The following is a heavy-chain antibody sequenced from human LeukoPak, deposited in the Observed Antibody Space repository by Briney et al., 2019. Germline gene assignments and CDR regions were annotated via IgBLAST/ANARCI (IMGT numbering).Heavy chain of an antibody. CDR3: SRENGAFSPFGY. Sequence: TSGTLSLTCGVSGGSISNTNWWSWVRQPPGQGLEWIGEISLTGLTHYNPSLESRVTVSQDKSKNQLSLNLTSVTAADTAVYYCSRENGAFSPFGYWGQGTLVTVLS. D-gene: IGHD2-8*01. CDR1: GGSISNTNW. CDR2: ISLTGLT. J-gene: IGHJ4*02. V-gene: IGHV4-4*02.